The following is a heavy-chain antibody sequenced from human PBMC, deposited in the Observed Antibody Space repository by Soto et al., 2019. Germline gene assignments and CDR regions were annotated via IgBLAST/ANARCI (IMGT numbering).Heavy chain of an antibody. J-gene: IGHJ4*02. CDR2: IVPMFGTA. V-gene: IGHV1-69*01. CDR3: ARGVDYDSRGYYFFL. CDR1: GGPLSRYA. D-gene: IGHD3-22*01. Sequence: SVKGACKAAGGPLSRYAVGWVRQAPGQGPEWMGGIVPMFGTANYAQKFQGRVTITADESTNTAYMQLSSLRSEDTAVYYCARGVDYDSRGYYFFLWAQRTLVTVSS.